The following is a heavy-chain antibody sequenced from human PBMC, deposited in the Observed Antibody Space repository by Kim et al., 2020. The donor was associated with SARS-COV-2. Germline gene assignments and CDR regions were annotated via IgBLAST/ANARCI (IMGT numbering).Heavy chain of an antibody. V-gene: IGHV3-23*01. J-gene: IGHJ4*02. CDR2: ISGSGGST. D-gene: IGHD2-15*01. Sequence: GGSLRLSCAASGFTFNNYAMSWVRQAPGKGLEWVSTISGSGGSTYYADSVKGRFTISRDNSKNTLYLQMNSLRVEDTAVYYCAKDLTDCSGRSCYSGGYYWGQGTLVTVSS. CDR3: AKDLTDCSGRSCYSGGYY. CDR1: GFTFNNYA.